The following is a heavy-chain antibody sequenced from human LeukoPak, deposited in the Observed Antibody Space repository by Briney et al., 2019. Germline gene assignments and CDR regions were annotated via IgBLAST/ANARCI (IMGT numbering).Heavy chain of an antibody. Sequence: ASVKVSCKASGYTFTSYYMHWVRQAPGQGLEWMGWINPNSGGTNYAQKFQGRVTMTRGTSISTAYMELSRLRSDDTAVYYCARVKGTNSGIAADYWGQGTLVTVSS. D-gene: IGHD6-13*01. J-gene: IGHJ4*02. V-gene: IGHV1-2*02. CDR2: INPNSGGT. CDR3: ARVKGTNSGIAADY. CDR1: GYTFTSYY.